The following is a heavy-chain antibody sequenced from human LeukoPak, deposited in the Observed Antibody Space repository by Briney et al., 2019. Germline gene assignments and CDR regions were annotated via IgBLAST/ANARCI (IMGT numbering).Heavy chain of an antibody. Sequence: SVKVSCKASGGTFSSYAISWVRQAPGQGLEWMGGIIPIFGTANYAQKFQGRVTITADESTSTAYMELSSLRSEDTAVYYCARSAPYCGGGQCDYWGQGTLVTVSS. CDR1: GGTFSSYA. CDR2: IIPIFGTA. CDR3: ARSAPYCGGGQCDY. J-gene: IGHJ4*02. D-gene: IGHD2-21*01. V-gene: IGHV1-69*13.